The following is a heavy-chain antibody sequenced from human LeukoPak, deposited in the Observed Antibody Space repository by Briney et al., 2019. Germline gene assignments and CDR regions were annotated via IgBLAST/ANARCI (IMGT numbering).Heavy chain of an antibody. Sequence: SETLSLTCTVSGGSISSYYWSWIRQPPGKGLEWIGYIYYSGSTNYNPSLKSRVTISVDTSKSQFPLKLSSVTAADTAMYYCARQGNGDLYYSDYWGQGTLVTVSS. D-gene: IGHD4-17*01. CDR3: ARQGNGDLYYSDY. V-gene: IGHV4-59*08. CDR2: IYYSGST. J-gene: IGHJ4*02. CDR1: GGSISSYY.